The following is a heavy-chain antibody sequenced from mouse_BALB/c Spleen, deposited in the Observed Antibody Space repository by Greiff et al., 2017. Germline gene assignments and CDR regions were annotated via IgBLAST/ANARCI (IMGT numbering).Heavy chain of an antibody. CDR3: ARLYSYFDY. Sequence: EVKLVESGGGLVQPGGSLRLSCATSGFTFTDYYMSWVRQPPGKALEWLGFIRNKANGYTTEYSASVKGRFTISRDNSQSILYLQMNTLRAEDSATYYCARLYSYFDYWGQGTTRTVSS. V-gene: IGHV7-3*02. D-gene: IGHD2-12*01. J-gene: IGHJ2*01. CDR1: GFTFTDYY. CDR2: IRNKANGYTT.